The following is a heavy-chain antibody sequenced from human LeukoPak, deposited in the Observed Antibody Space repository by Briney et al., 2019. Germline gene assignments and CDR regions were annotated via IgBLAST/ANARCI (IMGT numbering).Heavy chain of an antibody. CDR1: GGTFSSYA. J-gene: IGHJ6*02. CDR2: IIPIFGTA. D-gene: IGHD2-2*01. Sequence: SVTVSCTASGGTFSSYAISWVRQAPGQGLEWMGGIIPIFGTANYAQKFQGRVTITADESTSTAYMELSSLRSEDTAVYYCARGPHRSSTSRAYYYYGMDVWGQGTTVTVSS. V-gene: IGHV1-69*13. CDR3: ARGPHRSSTSRAYYYYGMDV.